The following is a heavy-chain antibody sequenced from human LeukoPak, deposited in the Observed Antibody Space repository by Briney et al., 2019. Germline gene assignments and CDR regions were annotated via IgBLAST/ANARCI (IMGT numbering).Heavy chain of an antibody. J-gene: IGHJ4*02. CDR2: VSGSGGST. Sequence: GGSLRLSCAASGFTFSSYAMSWVRQAPGKGLEWVSAVSGSGGSTYYADSVKGRFTISRDNSKNTLYLQMNSLRAEDTAVYYCAKALSSSTTYFDYWGQGTLVTVSS. CDR3: AKALSSSTTYFDY. D-gene: IGHD6-6*01. V-gene: IGHV3-23*01. CDR1: GFTFSSYA.